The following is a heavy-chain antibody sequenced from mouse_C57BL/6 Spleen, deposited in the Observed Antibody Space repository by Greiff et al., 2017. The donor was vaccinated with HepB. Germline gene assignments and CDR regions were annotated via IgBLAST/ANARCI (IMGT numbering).Heavy chain of an antibody. Sequence: VQLQQPGAELVTPGASVKMSCKASGYTFTSSWITWVKQRPGQGLEWIGDIYPGSGSTNYNEKFKSKATLAVDTSSSTAYMQLSSLTAEDSAVYYCARRETASWFAYWGQGTLVTVSA. CDR3: ARRETASWFAY. J-gene: IGHJ3*01. V-gene: IGHV1-55*01. CDR2: IYPGSGST. CDR1: GYTFTSSW.